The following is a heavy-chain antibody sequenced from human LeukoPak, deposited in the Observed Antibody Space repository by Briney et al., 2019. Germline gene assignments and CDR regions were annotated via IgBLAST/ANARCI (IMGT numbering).Heavy chain of an antibody. D-gene: IGHD2-15*01. J-gene: IGHJ3*02. CDR3: ARDIVVVVAAKDAFDI. Sequence: GGSLRLSCAASGFTFSSYWMRWVRQAPGKGLEWVANIKQDGSEKYYVDSVKGRFTISRDNAKNSLYLQMNSLRAEDTAVYYCARDIVVVVAAKDAFDIWGQGTMGTVSS. CDR2: IKQDGSEK. CDR1: GFTFSSYW. V-gene: IGHV3-7*01.